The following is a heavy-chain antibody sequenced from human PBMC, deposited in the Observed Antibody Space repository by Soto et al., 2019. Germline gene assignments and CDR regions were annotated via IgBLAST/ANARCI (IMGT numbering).Heavy chain of an antibody. V-gene: IGHV3-74*03. CDR1: GFTFSSYW. CDR3: ARRIAVAGTYDY. J-gene: IGHJ4*02. Sequence: XGSLSLSCATSGFTFSSYWMHCVRQVPGKGLVWVSRINSDGSSIKYADSVRGRFTISRDNARNTLYLEMNSLRVEDTALYYCARRIAVAGTYDYWGQGTLVTVYS. D-gene: IGHD6-19*01. CDR2: INSDGSSI.